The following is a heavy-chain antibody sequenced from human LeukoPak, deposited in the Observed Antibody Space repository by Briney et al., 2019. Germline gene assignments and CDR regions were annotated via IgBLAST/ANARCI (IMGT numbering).Heavy chain of an antibody. J-gene: IGHJ6*02. CDR3: ARALYYGSGSYLRYYYGMDV. Sequence: GGSLRLSCAASGFTFSSYAMSWVRQAPGKGLEWVSAISGSGGSTYYADSVKGRFTISRDNSKNSLYLQMNSLRAEDTAVYYCARALYYGSGSYLRYYYGMDVWGQGTTVTVSS. CDR2: ISGSGGST. V-gene: IGHV3-23*01. D-gene: IGHD3-10*01. CDR1: GFTFSSYA.